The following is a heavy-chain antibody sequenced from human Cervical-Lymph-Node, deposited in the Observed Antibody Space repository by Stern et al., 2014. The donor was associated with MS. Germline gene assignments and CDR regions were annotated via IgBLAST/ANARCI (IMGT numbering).Heavy chain of an antibody. CDR2: ISAYNGNT. V-gene: IGHV1-18*01. CDR1: GYTFTNYG. J-gene: IGHJ5*02. Sequence: QVQLVQSGAEVKKPGASVKVSCKASGYTFTNYGVAWVRQAPGQGLEWMGWISAYNGNTNYAQKVQGRVTMTTDTSTSTAYMELRSLRSDDSAVYYCAREATEYYYDSSGQNWFDPWGQGTLVIVSS. CDR3: AREATEYYYDSSGQNWFDP. D-gene: IGHD3-22*01.